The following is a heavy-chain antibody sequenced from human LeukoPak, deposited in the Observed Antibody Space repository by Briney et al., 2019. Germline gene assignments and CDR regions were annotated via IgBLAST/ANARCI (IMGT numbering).Heavy chain of an antibody. J-gene: IGHJ4*02. D-gene: IGHD3-22*01. V-gene: IGHV1-69*05. Sequence: ASVKVSCKASGGTFSSYAISWVRQAPGQGLEWMGRIIPIFGTANYAQKFQGRVTITTDESTSTAYMELSSLRSEDTAVYYCARGLNYYDSSGYLDYWGRGTLVTVSS. CDR2: IIPIFGTA. CDR1: GGTFSSYA. CDR3: ARGLNYYDSSGYLDY.